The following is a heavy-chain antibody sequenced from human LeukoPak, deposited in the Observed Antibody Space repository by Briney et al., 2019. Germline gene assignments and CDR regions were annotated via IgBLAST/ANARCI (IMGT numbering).Heavy chain of an antibody. CDR1: GFTFSISW. D-gene: IGHD1-26*01. Sequence: GGSLRLSCVASGFTFSISWVTWVRQAPGKGLEWVANIDKHGSGRYYVDSVKGRFAISRDYASNSVFLQMDSLRAEDTSVYYCARDAGWGYYDLWGQGTPVTVSS. CDR3: ARDAGWGYYDL. J-gene: IGHJ4*02. CDR2: IDKHGSGR. V-gene: IGHV3-7*01.